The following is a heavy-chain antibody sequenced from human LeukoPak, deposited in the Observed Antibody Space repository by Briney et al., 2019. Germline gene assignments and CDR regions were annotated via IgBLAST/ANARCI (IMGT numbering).Heavy chain of an antibody. CDR2: IFSGGNT. J-gene: IGHJ4*02. CDR1: GFTVSSNY. Sequence: GGSLRLSCAASGFTVSSNYMHWVRQAPGKGLEWVSVIFSGGNTYYADSVKGRFTISRDNSKNTLYLQMNSLRAEDTAVYYCAKELPPGYFDYWGQGTLVTVSS. CDR3: AKELPPGYFDY. D-gene: IGHD2-15*01. V-gene: IGHV3-53*01.